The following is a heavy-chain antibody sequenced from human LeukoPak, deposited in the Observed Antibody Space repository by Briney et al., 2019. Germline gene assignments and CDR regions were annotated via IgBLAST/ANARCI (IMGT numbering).Heavy chain of an antibody. V-gene: IGHV1-69*13. D-gene: IGHD3-22*01. J-gene: IGHJ4*02. Sequence: ASVTVSCKASGGTFSSYAISWVRQAPGQGLEWMGGIIPIFGTANYAQKFQGRVTITADESTSTAYMELSSLRSEDTAVYYCASYYYDSSGYYTRFDYWGQGTLVTVSS. CDR2: IIPIFGTA. CDR3: ASYYYDSSGYYTRFDY. CDR1: GGTFSSYA.